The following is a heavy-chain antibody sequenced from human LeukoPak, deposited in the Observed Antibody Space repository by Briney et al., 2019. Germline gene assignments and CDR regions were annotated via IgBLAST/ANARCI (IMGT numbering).Heavy chain of an antibody. CDR1: GLPHCNFW. CDR3: VGVRWFGGSNWFDP. J-gene: IGHJ5*02. CDR2: VDTDGVTT. Sequence: SGGPVTLFCAVSGLPHCNFWMHWVPHARGKALECVSCVDTDGVTTYDADSVKGRFTNSRDNSKNTLHLQMSSLRAEDTAVYYCVGVRWFGGSNWFDPWCQGTLITVSA. V-gene: IGHV3-74*01. D-gene: IGHD3-10*01.